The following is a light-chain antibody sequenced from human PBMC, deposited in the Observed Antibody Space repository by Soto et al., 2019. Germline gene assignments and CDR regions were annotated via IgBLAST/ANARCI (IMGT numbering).Light chain of an antibody. CDR2: DVS. CDR3: FSYTRSSTWV. Sequence: QSALTLPASVSGSPGQSITISCTGTSSDVGSYNYVSWYQQHPGKAPKLMIYDVSNRPSGVSNRFSGSKSGNTASLTISGLQAEDEADYYCFSYTRSSTWVFGGGTKLTVL. J-gene: IGLJ3*02. CDR1: SSDVGSYNY. V-gene: IGLV2-14*03.